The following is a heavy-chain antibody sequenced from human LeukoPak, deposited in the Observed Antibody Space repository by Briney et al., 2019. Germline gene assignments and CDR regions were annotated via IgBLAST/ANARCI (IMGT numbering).Heavy chain of an antibody. CDR3: ARDRYGDYDFDY. CDR2: ISYDGSNK. D-gene: IGHD4-17*01. V-gene: IGHV3-30*03. Sequence: PGGSLRLSCAASGFTFSSYSMNWVRQAPGKGLEWVAVISYDGSNKYYADSVKGRFTISRDNSKNTLYLQMNSLRAEDTAVYYCARDRYGDYDFDYWGQGTLVTVSS. J-gene: IGHJ4*02. CDR1: GFTFSSYS.